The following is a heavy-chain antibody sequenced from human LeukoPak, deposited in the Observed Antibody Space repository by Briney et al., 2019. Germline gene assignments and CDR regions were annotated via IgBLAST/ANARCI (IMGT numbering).Heavy chain of an antibody. D-gene: IGHD1-26*01. CDR2: INPNSGGT. CDR3: ARYSGSSFYAFDI. J-gene: IGHJ3*02. Sequence: ASVKVSCTASGYTFTGYYMHWVRQAPGQGLEWMGWINPNSGGTNYAQKFQGRVTMTRDTSISTAYMELSRLRSDDTAVYYCARYSGSSFYAFDIWGQGTMVTVSS. V-gene: IGHV1-2*02. CDR1: GYTFTGYY.